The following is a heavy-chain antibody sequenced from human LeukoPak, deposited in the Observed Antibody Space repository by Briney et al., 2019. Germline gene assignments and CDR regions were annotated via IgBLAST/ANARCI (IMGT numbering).Heavy chain of an antibody. Sequence: PGGPLRLSCAASGFTFSSYWMNWVRQAPGRGLEWVANIRQDGGAKFYADSVAGRFTISRDNSKNTLYLQMNSLSAEDTAVYYCARESYGDYWGQGTLVTVSS. CDR1: GFTFSSYW. V-gene: IGHV3-7*03. J-gene: IGHJ4*02. CDR2: IRQDGGAK. D-gene: IGHD1-26*01. CDR3: ARESYGDY.